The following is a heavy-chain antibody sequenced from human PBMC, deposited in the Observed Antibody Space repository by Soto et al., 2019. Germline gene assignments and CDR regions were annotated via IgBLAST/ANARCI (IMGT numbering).Heavy chain of an antibody. D-gene: IGHD3-3*01. CDR1: GGTFSSYA. CDR3: ATVAGGQDDFWSGYYLRLDV. CDR2: IIPIFGTA. Sequence: SVKVSCKASGGTFSSYAISWVRQAPGQGLEWMGGIIPIFGTANYAQKFQGRVTITADESTSTAYMELSSLRSEDTAVYYCATVAGGQDDFWSGYYLRLDVYGQATTGTV. V-gene: IGHV1-69*13. J-gene: IGHJ6*02.